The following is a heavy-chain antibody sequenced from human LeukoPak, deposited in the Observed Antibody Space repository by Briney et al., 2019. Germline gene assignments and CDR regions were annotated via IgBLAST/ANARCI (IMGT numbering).Heavy chain of an antibody. CDR2: VNLQGST. CDR1: GGSISNTNW. CDR3: AREGGPYRPPDY. V-gene: IGHV4-4*02. J-gene: IGHJ4*02. Sequence: PSGTLSLICGVSGGSISNTNWWTWVRQPPGKGLEWIGEVNLQGSTNYSPSLKSRVAISVDKSENHISLKLTSVTAADTAVYYCAREGGPYRPPDYSGQGTLVTVAS.